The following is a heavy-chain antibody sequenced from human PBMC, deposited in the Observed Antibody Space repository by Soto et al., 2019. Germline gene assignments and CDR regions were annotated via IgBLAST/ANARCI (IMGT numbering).Heavy chain of an antibody. Sequence: PGGSLRLSCTASGFTFGDYAMSWVRQAPGKGLEWVGFIRSKAYGGTTEYAASVKGRFTISRDDSKSIAYLQMNSLKTEDTAVYYCTRVHQLSLYYFDYWGQGTLVTVSS. D-gene: IGHD2-2*01. V-gene: IGHV3-49*04. J-gene: IGHJ4*02. CDR3: TRVHQLSLYYFDY. CDR1: GFTFGDYA. CDR2: IRSKAYGGTT.